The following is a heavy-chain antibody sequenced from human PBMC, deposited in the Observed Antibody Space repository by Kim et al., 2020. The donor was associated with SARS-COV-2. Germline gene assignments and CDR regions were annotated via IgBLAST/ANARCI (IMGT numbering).Heavy chain of an antibody. D-gene: IGHD3-3*01. J-gene: IGHJ4*02. V-gene: IGHV3-30*02. Sequence: YADSVKGRFTISRDNSKNTLYLQMNRLRAEDTAVYYCAKRDDRVRYYFDYWGQGTLVTVSS. CDR3: AKRDDRVRYYFDY.